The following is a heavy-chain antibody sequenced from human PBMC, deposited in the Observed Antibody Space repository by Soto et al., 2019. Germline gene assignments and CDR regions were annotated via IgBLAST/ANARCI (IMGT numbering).Heavy chain of an antibody. V-gene: IGHV4-34*01. Sequence: SETLSLTCAVYGGSFSGYYWSWIRQPPGKGLEWIGEINHSGSTNYNPSLKSRVTISVDTSKNQFSLKLSSVTAADTAVYYCARGDIVVVPAAFTRDYYYGMDVWGQGTTVTVSS. CDR2: INHSGST. CDR3: ARGDIVVVPAAFTRDYYYGMDV. J-gene: IGHJ6*02. CDR1: GGSFSGYY. D-gene: IGHD2-2*01.